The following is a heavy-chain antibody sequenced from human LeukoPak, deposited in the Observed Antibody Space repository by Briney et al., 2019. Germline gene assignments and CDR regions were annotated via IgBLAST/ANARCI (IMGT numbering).Heavy chain of an antibody. D-gene: IGHD3-16*02. CDR2: INHSGST. V-gene: IGHV4-34*01. J-gene: IGHJ4*02. CDR3: ARHRPYVWGRYREIDY. Sequence: SETLSLTCAVYGGSFSNYYWSWIRQPPGKGLEWIGEINHSGSTNCNPSLKSRVTISVDTSKSQCSLKLSSVTAADTAVYYCARHRPYVWGRYREIDYWGQGTLVTVSS. CDR1: GGSFSNYY.